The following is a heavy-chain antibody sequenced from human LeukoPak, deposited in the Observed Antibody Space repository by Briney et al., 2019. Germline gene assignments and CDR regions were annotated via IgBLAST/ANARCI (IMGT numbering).Heavy chain of an antibody. CDR2: IYYSGST. CDR3: ANQALLWFGELLPYGY. V-gene: IGHV4-59*01. D-gene: IGHD3-10*01. Sequence: KTSETLSLTCIVSGGSISSYYWSWIRQPPGKGLEWIGYIYYSGSTNYNPSLKSRVTISVDTSKNQFSLKLSSVTAADTAVYYCANQALLWFGELLPYGYWGQGTLVTVSS. CDR1: GGSISSYY. J-gene: IGHJ4*02.